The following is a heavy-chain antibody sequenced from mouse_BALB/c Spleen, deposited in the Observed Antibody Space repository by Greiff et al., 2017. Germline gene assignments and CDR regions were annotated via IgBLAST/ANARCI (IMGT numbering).Heavy chain of an antibody. Sequence: VKLVESGPGLVAPSQSLSITCTVSGFSLSRYSVHWVRQPPGKGLEWLGMIWGGGSTDYNSALKSRLSISKDNSKSQVFLKMNSLQTDDTAMYYCARDGQLRNAMDYWGQGTSVTVSS. J-gene: IGHJ4*01. CDR1: GFSLSRYS. V-gene: IGHV2-6-4*01. CDR3: ARDGQLRNAMDY. D-gene: IGHD1-1*01. CDR2: IWGGGST.